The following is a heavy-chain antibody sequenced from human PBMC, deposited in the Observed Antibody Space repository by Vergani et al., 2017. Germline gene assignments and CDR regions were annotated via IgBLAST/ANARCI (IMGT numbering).Heavy chain of an antibody. J-gene: IGHJ6*03. V-gene: IGHV4-34*01. CDR1: GGSFSGYY. CDR3: ARTCYGDYNYYYYYMDV. D-gene: IGHD4-17*01. Sequence: QVQLQQWGAGLLKPSETLSLTCAVYGGSFSGYYWSWIRQPPGKGLEWIGEINHSGSTNYNPSLKSRVTISVDTSKNQFSLKLSSVTAADTAVYYCARTCYGDYNYYYYYMDVWGKGTTVTGSS. CDR2: INHSGST.